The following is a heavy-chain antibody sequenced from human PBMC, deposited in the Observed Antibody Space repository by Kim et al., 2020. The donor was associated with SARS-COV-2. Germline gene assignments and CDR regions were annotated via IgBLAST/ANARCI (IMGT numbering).Heavy chain of an antibody. D-gene: IGHD2-15*01. J-gene: IGHJ5*02. CDR3: ATGPPYCSGGSCSLWFDP. V-gene: IGHV1-24*01. Sequence: ASVKVFCKVSGYTLTELSMHWVRQAPGKGLEGMGGFDPEDGETIYAQKFQGRVTMTEDTSTDTAYMELSSLRSEDTAVYYCATGPPYCSGGSCSLWFDPWGQGTLVTVSS. CDR1: GYTLTELS. CDR2: FDPEDGET.